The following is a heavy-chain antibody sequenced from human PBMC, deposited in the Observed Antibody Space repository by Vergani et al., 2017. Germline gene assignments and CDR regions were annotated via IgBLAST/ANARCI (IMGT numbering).Heavy chain of an antibody. V-gene: IGHV4-31*03. CDR1: GAYVGSGGYY. Sequence: QVQLQESGPGLVKPSETLSLTCSVSGAYVGSGGYYWTWVRQRPGMGLDWIGYIYYSGTTYYNPSLESRLTISLDTSENHLSLKLTSVTDADTATYYCGHIPPFNWNYGWVDFWGQGILVTVSS. CDR3: GHIPPFNWNYGWVDF. J-gene: IGHJ5*01. CDR2: IYYSGTT. D-gene: IGHD1-7*01.